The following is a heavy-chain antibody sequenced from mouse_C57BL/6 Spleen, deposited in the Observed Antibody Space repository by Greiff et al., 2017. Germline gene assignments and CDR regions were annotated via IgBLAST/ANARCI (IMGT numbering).Heavy chain of an antibody. CDR3: ANYYGSSYPYYAMDY. CDR1: GYTFTSYW. D-gene: IGHD1-1*01. J-gene: IGHJ4*01. CDR2: IYPGSGST. V-gene: IGHV1-55*01. Sequence: QVQLQQPGAELVKPGASVKMSCKASGYTFTSYWITWVKQRPGQGLEWIGDIYPGSGSTNYNEKFKSKATLTVDTSSSTAYMQLSSLTSEDSAVYYCANYYGSSYPYYAMDYWGQGTSVTVSS.